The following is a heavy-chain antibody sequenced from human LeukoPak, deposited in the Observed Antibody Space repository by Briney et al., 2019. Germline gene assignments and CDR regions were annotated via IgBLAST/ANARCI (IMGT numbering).Heavy chain of an antibody. D-gene: IGHD6-19*01. V-gene: IGHV4-34*01. J-gene: IGHJ4*02. CDR2: INHSGST. CDR3: ASQGYSSGRDY. Sequence: SETLSPTCAVYGGSFSGYYWSWIRQPPGKGLEWIGEINHSGSTNYNPSLKSRVTISVDTSKNQFSLKLSSVTAADTAVYYCASQGYSSGRDYWGQGTLVNVSS. CDR1: GGSFSGYY.